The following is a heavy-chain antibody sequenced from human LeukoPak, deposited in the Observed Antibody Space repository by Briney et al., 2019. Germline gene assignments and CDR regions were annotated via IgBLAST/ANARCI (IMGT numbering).Heavy chain of an antibody. CDR1: GYTFTSYG. D-gene: IGHD6-19*01. CDR2: ISAYNGNT. CDR3: ARGQWLDGQAFDY. V-gene: IGHV1-18*01. Sequence: ASVKVSCKASGYTFTSYGISWVRQAPGQGLEWMGWISAYNGNTNYAQKLQGRVTMTTDTSTSTAYMELSGLRSEDTAMYYCARGQWLDGQAFDYWGQGSLVTVSS. J-gene: IGHJ4*02.